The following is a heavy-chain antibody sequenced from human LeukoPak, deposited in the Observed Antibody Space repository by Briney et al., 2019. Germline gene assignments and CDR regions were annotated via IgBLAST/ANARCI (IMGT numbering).Heavy chain of an antibody. D-gene: IGHD6-19*01. V-gene: IGHV6-1*01. CDR3: ARGLSRYFDY. CDR2: TYYRSEWNN. J-gene: IGHJ4*02. Sequence: SQTLSLTCAISGDSVSTNSAAWSWIRQSPSRGLEWLGRTYYRSEWNNDYAVSVKSRITINPDTSKNQFSLQLNSVTPEDTAVYYCARGLSRYFDYWGQGTLVTVSS. CDR1: GDSVSTNSAA.